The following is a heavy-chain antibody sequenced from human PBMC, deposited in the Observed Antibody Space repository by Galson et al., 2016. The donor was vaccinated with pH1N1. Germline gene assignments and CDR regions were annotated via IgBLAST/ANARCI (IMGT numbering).Heavy chain of an antibody. D-gene: IGHD1-20*01. CDR1: GYIFTSYY. V-gene: IGHV1-46*01. Sequence: SVKVSCKASGYIFTSYYIHWVRQAPGQGLEWLGVIDPRGGTTYAQKFHGRVTMTSDTSTNTVSLEVSSLKSDDTAVYFCARDLARQHNSWGQGTLVTVSS. J-gene: IGHJ4*02. CDR3: ARDLARQHNS. CDR2: IDPRGGT.